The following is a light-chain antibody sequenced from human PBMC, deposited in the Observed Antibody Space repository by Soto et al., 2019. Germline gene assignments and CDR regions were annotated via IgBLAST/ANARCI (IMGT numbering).Light chain of an antibody. J-gene: IGLJ1*01. CDR1: RTDVADGYDY. CDR3: SSYPSCTLCYV. Sequence: QSVLTQPASVSGSPGQSIAISCTGVRTDVADGYDYVSWYQQHPGPAPQLIIYDVSNRPSGVSDRFSGSQSGNTASLTISGLQAADDSEYYCSSYPSCTLCYVFGTGSKLTVL. V-gene: IGLV2-14*03. CDR2: DVS.